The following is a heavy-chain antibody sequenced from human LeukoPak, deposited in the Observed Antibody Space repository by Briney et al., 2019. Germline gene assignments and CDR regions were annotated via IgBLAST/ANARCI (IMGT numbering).Heavy chain of an antibody. Sequence: SETLSLTCSVSGGPVSSGNYYWSWIRQPPGKGLEWIGYIYYSGSTNYNPSLKSRVTISVDTSKNQFSLKLSSVTAADTAVYYCARDPSGYFNYWGQGTLATVSS. CDR3: ARDPSGYFNY. CDR1: GGPVSSGNYY. CDR2: IYYSGST. D-gene: IGHD3-22*01. V-gene: IGHV4-61*01. J-gene: IGHJ4*02.